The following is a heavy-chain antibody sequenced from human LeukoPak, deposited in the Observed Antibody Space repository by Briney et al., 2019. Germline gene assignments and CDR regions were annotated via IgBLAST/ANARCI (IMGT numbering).Heavy chain of an antibody. V-gene: IGHV3-30*03. D-gene: IGHD3-16*02. Sequence: GGSLRLSCAVSGFTFSAYGMHWVRQAPGKGLEWVAVISYDGSNKYYADSVKGRFTISRDNSKNTLYLQMNSLRAEDTAVYYCVLPPYDYVWGSYRNFDYWGQGTLVTVSS. CDR1: GFTFSAYG. CDR3: VLPPYDYVWGSYRNFDY. CDR2: ISYDGSNK. J-gene: IGHJ4*02.